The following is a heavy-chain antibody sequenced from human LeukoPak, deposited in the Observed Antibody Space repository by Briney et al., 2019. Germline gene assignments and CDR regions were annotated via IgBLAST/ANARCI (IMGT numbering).Heavy chain of an antibody. J-gene: IGHJ4*02. V-gene: IGHV1-2*02. CDR3: YRGRPLGTSTDVLRDD. D-gene: IGHD5-24*01. CDR2: LNPNSGDT. CDR1: GYIFSGYY. Sequence: GASVKVSCKASGYIFSGYYMHWVRQAPGQGLEWLGWLNPNSGDTDFAQSFQGRVTMTRDTSISTAYMELSRLTSDDTAVYYCYRGRPLGTSTDVLRDDWGQGTLVTVSS.